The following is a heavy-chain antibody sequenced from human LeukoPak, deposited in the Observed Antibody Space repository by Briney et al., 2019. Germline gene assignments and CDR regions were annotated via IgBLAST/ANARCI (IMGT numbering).Heavy chain of an antibody. CDR1: GFTFSSYS. J-gene: IGHJ4*02. CDR3: ARFVSSYGSYYFDY. D-gene: IGHD5-18*01. Sequence: PGGSLRLSCAASGFTFSSYSMNWVRQAPGKGLEWVSSISSSSSYIYYADSVKGRFTISRDNAKNSLYLQMNSLRAEDTAVYYCARFVSSYGSYYFDYWGQGTLVTVSS. V-gene: IGHV3-21*01. CDR2: ISSSSSYI.